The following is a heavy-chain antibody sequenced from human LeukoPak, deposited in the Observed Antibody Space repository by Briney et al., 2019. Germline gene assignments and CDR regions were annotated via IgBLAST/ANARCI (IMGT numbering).Heavy chain of an antibody. J-gene: IGHJ5*02. CDR3: ARHTAEKYNWFDR. CDR2: IYHSGST. D-gene: IGHD5-24*01. V-gene: IGHV4-59*08. Sequence: AETLSLTCAIYGGSFTGYYWSWIRQPPGKRLEWIGYIYHSGSTYYNPSLKSRVTISVDTSKNQFSLKLSSVTAADTAVYYCARHTAEKYNWFDRWGQGTLVTVSS. CDR1: GGSFTGYY.